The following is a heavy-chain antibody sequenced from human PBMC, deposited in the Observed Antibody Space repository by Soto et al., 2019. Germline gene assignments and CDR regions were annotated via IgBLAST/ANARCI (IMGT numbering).Heavy chain of an antibody. J-gene: IGHJ4*02. D-gene: IGHD3-10*01. CDR1: RFPFADFA. V-gene: IGHV3-49*04. CDR2: NRSQSYQETT. Sequence: SLRLSCLGSRFPFADFAINWVCQAPGQGLEWVGLNRSQSYQETTEYAVAVKGRVTISRNTSNGIADLQMNSRIIEDSAVYYGSGPESFDTVYFSVYWGLRTPVTVSS. CDR3: SGPESFDTVYFSVY.